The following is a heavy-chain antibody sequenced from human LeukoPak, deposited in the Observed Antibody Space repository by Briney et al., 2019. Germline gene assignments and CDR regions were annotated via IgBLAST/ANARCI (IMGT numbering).Heavy chain of an antibody. CDR2: IIPIFGTA. Sequence: ASVKVSCKASGGTFSSYAISWVRQAPGQGLEWMGGIIPIFGTANYAQKFQGRVTITADESTSTAYMELSSLRSEDTAVYYCARDKSSTAMAHDAFDIWGQGTMVTVSS. CDR1: GGTFSSYA. J-gene: IGHJ3*02. CDR3: ARDKSSTAMAHDAFDI. D-gene: IGHD5-18*01. V-gene: IGHV1-69*01.